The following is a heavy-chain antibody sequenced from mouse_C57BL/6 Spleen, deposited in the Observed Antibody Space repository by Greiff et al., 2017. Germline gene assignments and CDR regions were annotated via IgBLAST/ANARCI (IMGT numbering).Heavy chain of an antibody. CDR1: GYSITSGYY. CDR2: ISYDGSN. V-gene: IGHV3-6*01. CDR3: ARAYYYGSSYWFAY. Sequence: ESGPGLVKPSQSLSLTCSVTGYSITSGYYWNWIRQFPGNKLEWMGYISYDGSNNYNPSLKNRISITRDTSKNQFFLKLNSVTTEDTATYYCARAYYYGSSYWFAYWGQGTLVTFSA. J-gene: IGHJ3*01. D-gene: IGHD1-1*01.